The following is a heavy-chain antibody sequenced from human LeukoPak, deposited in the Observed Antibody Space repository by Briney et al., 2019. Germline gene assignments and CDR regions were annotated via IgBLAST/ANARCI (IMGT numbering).Heavy chain of an antibody. CDR1: CGSISSGSYY. D-gene: IGHD2-15*01. CDR3: ARAQTCGGSCNWFDP. CDR2: VYTSGST. J-gene: IGHJ5*02. Sequence: SETLSLTCTVSCGSISSGSYYWSWLRQPAGKGLEWIGRVYTSGSTNYNPSLKSRVTMSLDTSKSQFSLRLSSVTAADTAVYYCARAQTCGGSCNWFDPWGQGTLVTVSS. V-gene: IGHV4-61*02.